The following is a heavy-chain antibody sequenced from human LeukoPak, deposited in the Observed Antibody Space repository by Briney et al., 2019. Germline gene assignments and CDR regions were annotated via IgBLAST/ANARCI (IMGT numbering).Heavy chain of an antibody. V-gene: IGHV3-53*01. CDR3: AGSLYSSSWYWFDP. J-gene: IGHJ5*02. D-gene: IGHD6-13*01. Sequence: GGSLRLSCAASGFTVSSNYMSWVRQAPGKGLEWVSVIYSGGSTYYADSVKGRFTISRDNSKNTLYLQMNSLRAEDTAVYYCAGSLYSSSWYWFDPWGQGTLVTVSP. CDR1: GFTVSSNY. CDR2: IYSGGST.